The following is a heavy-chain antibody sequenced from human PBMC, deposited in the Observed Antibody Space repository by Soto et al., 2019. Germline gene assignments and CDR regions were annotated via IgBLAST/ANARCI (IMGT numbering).Heavy chain of an antibody. CDR2: IIPMFGIT. CDR1: GGPFSSYV. Sequence: QVQLVQSGAEVKKPGSSVKVSCKASGGPFSSYVLTWVRQAPGQGLEWMGRIIPMFGITDFAPKCQGRVTITADKSTTTAYMELSSLRSEDTAIYYCARDRALNNAAVGMAYWGQGTLVTVSS. CDR3: ARDRALNNAAVGMAY. J-gene: IGHJ4*02. V-gene: IGHV1-69*04. D-gene: IGHD6-13*01.